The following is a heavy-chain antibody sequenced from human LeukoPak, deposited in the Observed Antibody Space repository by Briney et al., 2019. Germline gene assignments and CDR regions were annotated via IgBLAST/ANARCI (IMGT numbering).Heavy chain of an antibody. CDR3: ARDLRRDGYNRGAFDI. V-gene: IGHV4-59*11. J-gene: IGHJ3*02. CDR2: IHYSGST. D-gene: IGHD5-24*01. CDR1: GASISSHY. Sequence: PSETLSLTRSVSGASISSHYWSWIRQPPGKGLEWIGYIHYSGSTNCNPSLKSRVTISLDTSKNQFSLKLTSVTAADTAVYYCARDLRRDGYNRGAFDIWGQGTVVTVSS.